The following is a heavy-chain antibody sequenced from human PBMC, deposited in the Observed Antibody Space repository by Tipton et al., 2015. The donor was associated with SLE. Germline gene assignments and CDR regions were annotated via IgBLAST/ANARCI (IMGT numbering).Heavy chain of an antibody. V-gene: IGHV4-39*01. CDR2: IYYSGST. CDR3: ARHSSSWFDY. Sequence: TLSLTCTVSGGSISSSSYYWGWIRQPPGKGLEWIGSIYYSGSTNYNPSLKSRVTISVDTSKNQFSLKLSSVTAADTAVYYCARHSSSWFDYWGQGTLVTVSS. J-gene: IGHJ4*02. D-gene: IGHD6-13*01. CDR1: GGSISSSSYY.